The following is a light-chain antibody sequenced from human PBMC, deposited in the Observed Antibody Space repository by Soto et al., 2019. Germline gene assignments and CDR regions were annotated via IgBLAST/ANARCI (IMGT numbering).Light chain of an antibody. CDR1: QSVSSN. J-gene: IGKJ3*01. CDR3: QQYNTWPLT. V-gene: IGKV3-15*01. CDR2: DAS. Sequence: TVMTQSPATLSMSPGERPTLSCRASQSVSSNLAWYQQKPGQAPRLLIYDASTRTTGIPARFRGSGSRTEFTLTISSLQSEAFAVYYCQQYNTWPLTFGPGTKVDIK.